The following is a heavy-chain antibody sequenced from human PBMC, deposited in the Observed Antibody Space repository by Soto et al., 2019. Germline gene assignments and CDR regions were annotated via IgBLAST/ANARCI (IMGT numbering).Heavy chain of an antibody. J-gene: IGHJ4*02. V-gene: IGHV3-15*07. CDR2: IKSKSDGGTA. D-gene: IGHD2-21*02. CDR1: GFTFINAW. CDR3: TTASPKSGLLLDY. Sequence: GESLKISCTASGFTFINAWMNWVRQAPGKGLEWVGRIKSKSDGGTADYAAPVKGRFTISRDDSKNTLYLQVNSLKTEDTAVFYCTTASPKSGLLLDYWGQGTLVTVSS.